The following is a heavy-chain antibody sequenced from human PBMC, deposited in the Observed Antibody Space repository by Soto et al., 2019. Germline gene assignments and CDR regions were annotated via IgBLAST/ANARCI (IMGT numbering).Heavy chain of an antibody. V-gene: IGHV4-31*03. J-gene: IGHJ6*03. Sequence: SETLSLTCTVSGGSISSGGYYWSWIRQHPGKGLEWIGYIYYSGSTYYNPSLKSRVTISVDTSKNQFSLKLSSVTAADTAVYYCASRAESGYSGYDHYYYYMDVWGKGTTVTVSS. CDR3: ASRAESGYSGYDHYYYYMDV. D-gene: IGHD5-12*01. CDR2: IYYSGST. CDR1: GGSISSGGYY.